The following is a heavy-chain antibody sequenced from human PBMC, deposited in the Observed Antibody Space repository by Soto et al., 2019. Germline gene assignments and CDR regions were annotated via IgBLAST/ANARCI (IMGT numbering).Heavy chain of an antibody. CDR3: ARDRLTTVLHFDY. CDR2: ISYDGSNK. D-gene: IGHD4-17*01. Sequence: QSGGSLRLSCAASGFTFSSYAMHWVRQAPGKGLEWVAVISYDGSNKYYADSVKGRFTISRDNSKNTLYLQMNSLRAEDTAVYYCARDRLTTVLHFDYWGQGTLVTVSS. CDR1: GFTFSSYA. J-gene: IGHJ4*02. V-gene: IGHV3-30-3*01.